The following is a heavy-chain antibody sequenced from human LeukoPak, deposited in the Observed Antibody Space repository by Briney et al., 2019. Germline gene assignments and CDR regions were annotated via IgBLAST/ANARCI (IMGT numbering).Heavy chain of an antibody. V-gene: IGHV3-23*01. CDR1: GFTLSSYA. D-gene: IGHD6-13*01. Sequence: AGGSLRLSCAASGFTLSSYAMTWVRRAPGRGLEWVSSVDGGGGGTYYADSVKGRFTISRDNSKDTLYLQMNGLRAEDTAVYFCAKQSAGSAAWYSLHYDFWGQGTLVTVSS. CDR3: AKQSAGSAAWYSLHYDF. J-gene: IGHJ4*02. CDR2: VDGGGGGT.